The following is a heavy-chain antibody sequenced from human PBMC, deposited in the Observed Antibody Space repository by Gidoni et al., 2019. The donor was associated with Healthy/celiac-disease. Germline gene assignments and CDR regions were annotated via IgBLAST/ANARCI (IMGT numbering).Heavy chain of an antibody. CDR1: GYTFTGYY. CDR3: ARDIGDYDFWSGYSAAIDY. CDR2: INPNSGGT. Sequence: QVQLVLSGAEVKKPGASVKVSCKASGYTFTGYYMHWVRQAPGQGLEWMGWINPNSGGTNYAQKFQGRVTMTRDTSISTAYMELSRRRSDDTAVYYCARDIGDYDFWSGYSAAIDYWGQGTLVTVSS. V-gene: IGHV1-2*02. D-gene: IGHD3-3*01. J-gene: IGHJ4*02.